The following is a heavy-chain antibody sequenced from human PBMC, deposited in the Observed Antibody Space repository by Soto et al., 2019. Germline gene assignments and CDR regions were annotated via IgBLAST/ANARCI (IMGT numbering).Heavy chain of an antibody. CDR1: GFTFSSYA. V-gene: IGHV3-23*01. CDR2: ISGSGGST. J-gene: IGHJ3*02. D-gene: IGHD3-22*01. Sequence: GSLRLSCAASGFTFSSYAMSWVRQAPGKGLEWVSAISGSGGSTYYADSVKGRFTISRDNSKNTLYLQMNSLRAEDTAVYYCAKAYDYYDSSGYPDAFDIWGQGTMVTVSS. CDR3: AKAYDYYDSSGYPDAFDI.